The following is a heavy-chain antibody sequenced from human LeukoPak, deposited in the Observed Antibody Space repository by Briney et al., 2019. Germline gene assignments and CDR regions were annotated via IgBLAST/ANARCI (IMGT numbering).Heavy chain of an antibody. V-gene: IGHV1-46*01. CDR2: INLSGGST. CDR3: ARDGGAYYFDY. Sequence: ASVKVSCKASGYTFTSYYLHWVRQAPGQGLEWMAIINLSGGSTSYAQKFQGRVTMTRDTSTSTVYMELNSLRSEDTAVYYCARDGGAYYFDYWGQGTLVTVSS. D-gene: IGHD3-16*01. CDR1: GYTFTSYY. J-gene: IGHJ4*02.